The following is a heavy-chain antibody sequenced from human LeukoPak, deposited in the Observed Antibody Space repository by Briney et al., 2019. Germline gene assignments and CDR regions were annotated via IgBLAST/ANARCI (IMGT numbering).Heavy chain of an antibody. Sequence: GGSLRLSCAASRFTFSSYTMHWVRQAPGKGLEWVAIISYDGSSKYYADSVKGRFTISRDNSKNTLYLQMNSLRAEDTAVYYCAKTDSSGYALYYYYMDVWGKGTTVTVSS. CDR3: AKTDSSGYALYYYYMDV. D-gene: IGHD3-22*01. CDR1: RFTFSSYT. CDR2: ISYDGSSK. J-gene: IGHJ6*03. V-gene: IGHV3-30*04.